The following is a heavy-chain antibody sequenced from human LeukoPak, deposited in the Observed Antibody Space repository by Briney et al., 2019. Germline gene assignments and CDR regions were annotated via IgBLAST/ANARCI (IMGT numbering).Heavy chain of an antibody. CDR2: ISGSGDIT. D-gene: IGHD3-10*01. J-gene: IGHJ4*02. CDR3: AARPGDLAVPFDY. V-gene: IGHV3-23*01. Sequence: PGGSLRLSCAASGFTFGTYAMTWVRQASGKGLEWVSLISGSGDITYYAHSLKDRFTISRDNSKNTLYLQMHSLRAEDTAVYYCAARPGDLAVPFDYWGQGTLVTVSS. CDR1: GFTFGTYA.